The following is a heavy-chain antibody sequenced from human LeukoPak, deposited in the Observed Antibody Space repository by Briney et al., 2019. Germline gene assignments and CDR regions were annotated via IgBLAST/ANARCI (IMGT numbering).Heavy chain of an antibody. D-gene: IGHD3-22*01. CDR2: IYHGGST. CDR1: GASISSTNW. Sequence: PSETLSLTCAVSGASISSTNWWNWVRQPPGKGLEWIGEIYHGGSTNYNPSLKSRVTMSVDKSKNQFSLKLNSVTAADTAVYYCAKSNGYGLIDIWGQGTMVTVSS. CDR3: AKSNGYGLIDI. J-gene: IGHJ3*02. V-gene: IGHV4-4*02.